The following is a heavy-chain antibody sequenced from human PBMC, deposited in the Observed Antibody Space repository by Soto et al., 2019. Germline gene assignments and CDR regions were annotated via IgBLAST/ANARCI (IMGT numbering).Heavy chain of an antibody. CDR1: GASVSSTYW. D-gene: IGHD6-13*01. V-gene: IGHV4-4*02. J-gene: IGHJ4*02. CDR3: ARYNAASGTYYFDY. Sequence: SETLSLTCAVSGASVSSTYWWSWVRQPPGKGPEWIGEINHRGSANYNPSLTSRVTMSLDISKSQFSLRLTSVTAADTAVYFCARYNAASGTYYFDYWGRGALVTVSS. CDR2: INHRGSA.